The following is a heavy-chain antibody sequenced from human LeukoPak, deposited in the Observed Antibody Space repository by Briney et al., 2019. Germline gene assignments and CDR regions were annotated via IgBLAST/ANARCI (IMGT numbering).Heavy chain of an antibody. CDR2: ISYSGSI. Sequence: SETLSLTCSVSGDSISSSRNYWGWIRQPPGKGLEWIGTISYSGSIYYNPSLKSRATISVDTSKNQFSLKLSSVTAAGTTVYYCARLNYYYYNMDVWGRGTTVTISS. V-gene: IGHV4-39*01. CDR1: GDSISSSRNY. J-gene: IGHJ6*03. CDR3: ARLNYYYYNMDV.